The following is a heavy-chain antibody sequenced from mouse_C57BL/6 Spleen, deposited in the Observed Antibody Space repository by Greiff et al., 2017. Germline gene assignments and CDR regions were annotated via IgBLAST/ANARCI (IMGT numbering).Heavy chain of an antibody. J-gene: IGHJ4*01. CDR1: GYTFTSYW. D-gene: IGHD1-1*01. CDR2: IDPSDSYT. V-gene: IGHV1-69*01. Sequence: QVQLQQSGAELVMPGASVKLSCKASGYTFTSYWMHWVKQRPGQGLEWIGEIDPSDSYTNYNQKFQGKSTLTADKSSSTAYMQLSSLTSEDSAVYNCARHGSSVGGYAMDYWGQGTSVTVSS. CDR3: ARHGSSVGGYAMDY.